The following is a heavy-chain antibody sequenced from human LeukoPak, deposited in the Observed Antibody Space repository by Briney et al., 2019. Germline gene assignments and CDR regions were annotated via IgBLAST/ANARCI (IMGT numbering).Heavy chain of an antibody. CDR1: GGSISGYY. CDR3: ASHKSNLAVANFDY. Sequence: SETLSLTCPVSGGSISGYYWSWIRQPPGKGLEWIGYIYTSGSTNYNPSLKSRVTISLDTPRTQFSLKLTSLTAADTAVYYCASHKSNLAVANFDYWGQGTLVTVSS. J-gene: IGHJ4*02. CDR2: IYTSGST. D-gene: IGHD6-19*01. V-gene: IGHV4-4*09.